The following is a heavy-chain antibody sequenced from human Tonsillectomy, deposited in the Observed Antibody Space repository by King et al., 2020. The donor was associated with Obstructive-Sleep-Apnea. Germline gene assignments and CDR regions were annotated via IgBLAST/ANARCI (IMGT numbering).Heavy chain of an antibody. CDR2: INGDGSNT. Sequence: VQLVESGGALVQPGGSLRLSCAASGFTFRSYWMHWVRQAPGKGLVWVSHINGDGSNTNYADSVKGRFTISSDNAKNTLYLQMSSLRADDTAVYYCARSYYDILTGNNWFDPWGQGTLVTVSS. CDR3: ARSYYDILTGNNWFDP. V-gene: IGHV3-74*01. J-gene: IGHJ5*02. CDR1: GFTFRSYW. D-gene: IGHD3-9*01.